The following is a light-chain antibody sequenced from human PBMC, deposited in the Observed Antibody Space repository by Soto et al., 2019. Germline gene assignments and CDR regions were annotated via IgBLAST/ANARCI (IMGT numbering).Light chain of an antibody. CDR1: QGISTF. J-gene: IGKJ3*01. V-gene: IGKV1-27*01. CDR2: AAS. Sequence: DIQMTQSPSSLSASVGDRVTITCRASQGISTFLAWYQQKPGKPPKLLIYAASTLQSGVPSRFSGSGSGTDFALPISSLQPEDVETYYCQSPAAFGPGTTVDLK. CDR3: QSPAA.